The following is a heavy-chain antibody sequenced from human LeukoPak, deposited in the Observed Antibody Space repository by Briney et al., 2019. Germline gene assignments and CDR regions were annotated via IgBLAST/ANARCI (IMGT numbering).Heavy chain of an antibody. CDR1: GGTFSSYA. CDR3: ARDQSPRKGYYDSSGYRY. V-gene: IGHV1-69*04. D-gene: IGHD3-22*01. CDR2: IIPIFGIA. Sequence: SVKVSCKASGGTFSSYAISWVRQAPGQGLEWTGRIIPIFGIANYAQKFQGRVTITADKSTSTAYMELSSLRSEDTAVYYCARDQSPRKGYYDSSGYRYWGQGTLVTVSS. J-gene: IGHJ4*02.